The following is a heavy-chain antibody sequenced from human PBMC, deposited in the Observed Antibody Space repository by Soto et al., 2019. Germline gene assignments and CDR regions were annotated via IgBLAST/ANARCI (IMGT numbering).Heavy chain of an antibody. CDR2: ISAYNGNT. CDR1: GYTFTSYG. V-gene: IGHV1-18*01. Sequence: QVQLVQSGAEVKKPGASVKVSCKASGYTFTSYGISWVRQAPGQGLEWMGWISAYNGNTNYAQKLQGRVTMTTDTSTSTAYMELRGLRSDDTAVYYCARLGYCIGGSCYDYYYYYMDVCGKGTTVTVSS. CDR3: ARLGYCIGGSCYDYYYYYMDV. D-gene: IGHD2-15*01. J-gene: IGHJ6*03.